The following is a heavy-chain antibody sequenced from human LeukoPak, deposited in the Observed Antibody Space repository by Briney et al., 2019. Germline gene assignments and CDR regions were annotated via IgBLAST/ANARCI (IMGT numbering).Heavy chain of an antibody. V-gene: IGHV4-39*01. CDR1: GDSISSSSYY. CDR2: IYSSGST. CDR3: ARVEGYYDFWSGYYTSGWFDP. D-gene: IGHD3-3*01. J-gene: IGHJ5*02. Sequence: SETLSLTCIVSGDSISSSSYYWGWIRQPPGKGLEWFGSIYSSGSTYYNPSLKSRVTISVDTSKNQFSLKLSSVTAADTAVYYCARVEGYYDFWSGYYTSGWFDPWGQGTLVTVSS.